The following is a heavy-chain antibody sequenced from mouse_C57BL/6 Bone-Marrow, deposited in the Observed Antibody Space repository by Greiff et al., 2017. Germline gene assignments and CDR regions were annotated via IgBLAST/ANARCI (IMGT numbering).Heavy chain of an antibody. J-gene: IGHJ4*01. D-gene: IGHD2-12*01. V-gene: IGHV5-6*01. CDR3: ASSYCAMDY. Sequence: EVQLVESGGDLVKPGGSLKLSCAASGFTFSSYGMSWVRQTPDKRLEWVATISSGGSYTYYPDSVKGRFTISRDNAKNTLYLQMSSLKSEDTAMYYCASSYCAMDYWGQGTSVTVSS. CDR2: ISSGGSYT. CDR1: GFTFSSYG.